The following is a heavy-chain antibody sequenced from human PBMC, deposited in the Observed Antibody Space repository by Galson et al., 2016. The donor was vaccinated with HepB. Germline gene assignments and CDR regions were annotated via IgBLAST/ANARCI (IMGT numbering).Heavy chain of an antibody. Sequence: SLRLSCAASGFSFRSYDMHWVRQAPGKGLEWVAGISYDGNNINYGYSVKGRFTISRDNSKNTLYLQMNSLRAEDTAVYFCARDRSTVTYLDYWGRGTLVSVSS. CDR3: ARDRSTVTYLDY. V-gene: IGHV3-33*01. J-gene: IGHJ4*02. CDR2: ISYDGNNI. D-gene: IGHD4-17*01. CDR1: GFSFRSYD.